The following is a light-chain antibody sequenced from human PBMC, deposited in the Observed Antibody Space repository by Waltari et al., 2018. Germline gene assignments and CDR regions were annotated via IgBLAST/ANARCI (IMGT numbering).Light chain of an antibody. CDR3: SSFTSSSVYV. V-gene: IGLV2-14*01. CDR1: SSDVGGFNY. J-gene: IGLJ1*01. Sequence: QSALTQPASVSGSPGQSITISCTGTSSDVGGFNYVSWYQQYPGKAPKLMIFEVSNRPSGVSTRFSGSKSGNTASLTISGLQAEDEADYYCSSFTSSSVYVFGTGTKVTVL. CDR2: EVS.